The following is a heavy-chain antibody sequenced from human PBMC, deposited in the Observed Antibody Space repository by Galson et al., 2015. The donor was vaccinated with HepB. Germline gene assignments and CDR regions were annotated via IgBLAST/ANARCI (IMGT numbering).Heavy chain of an antibody. D-gene: IGHD6-13*01. V-gene: IGHV3-73*01. CDR1: GFTFSGSA. CDR2: IRSKANNYAT. CDR3: TRLGDFSGYSSR. Sequence: SLRLSCAASGFTFSGSAMHWARQASGKGPEWIGRIRSKANNYATSYVPSLKGRFTISRDDSKNMAYLHMKSLKTEDTAVYYCTRLGDFSGYSSRWCQGTLVTVSS. J-gene: IGHJ4*02.